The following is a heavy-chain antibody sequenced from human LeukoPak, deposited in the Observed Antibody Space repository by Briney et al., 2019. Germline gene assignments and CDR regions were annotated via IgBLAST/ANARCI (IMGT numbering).Heavy chain of an antibody. D-gene: IGHD1-7*01. CDR1: GYTFTGYY. V-gene: IGHV1-2*06. J-gene: IGHJ4*02. CDR2: INPNSGGT. CDR3: ARVDPITGTRYFDY. Sequence: SVKVSCKASGYTFTGYYMHWVRQAPGQGLEWMGRINPNSGGTNYAQKFQGRVTMTRDTSINTAYMELSRLRSDDTAVYYCARVDPITGTRYFDYWGQGTLVTVSS.